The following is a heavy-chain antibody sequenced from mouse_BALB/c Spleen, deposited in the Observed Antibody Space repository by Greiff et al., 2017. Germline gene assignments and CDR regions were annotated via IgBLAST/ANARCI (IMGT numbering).Heavy chain of an antibody. V-gene: IGHV3-6*02. CDR2: ISYDGSN. CDR1: GYSITSGYY. J-gene: IGHJ1*01. CDR3: AIAPYWYFDV. Sequence: EVKLVESGPGLVKPSQSLSLTCSVTGYSITSGYYWNWIRQFPGNKLEWMGYISYDGSNNYNPSLKNRISITRDTSKNQFFLKLNSVTTEDTATYYCAIAPYWYFDVWGAGTTVTVSS.